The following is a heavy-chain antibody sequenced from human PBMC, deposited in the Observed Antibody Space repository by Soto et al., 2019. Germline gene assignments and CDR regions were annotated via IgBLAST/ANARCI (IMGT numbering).Heavy chain of an antibody. V-gene: IGHV3-21*01. CDR1: GFTFSSYS. Sequence: PGGSLRLSCAASGFTFSSYSMNWVRQAPGTGLEWVSSISSSSSYIYYADSVKGRFTISRDNAKNSLYLQMNSLRAEDTAVYYCARDNADSSSSAGDFDYWGQGTLVTVSS. J-gene: IGHJ4*02. CDR3: ARDNADSSSSAGDFDY. D-gene: IGHD6-6*01. CDR2: ISSSSSYI.